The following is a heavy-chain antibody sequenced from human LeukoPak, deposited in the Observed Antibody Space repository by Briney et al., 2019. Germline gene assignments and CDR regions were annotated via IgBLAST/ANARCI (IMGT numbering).Heavy chain of an antibody. CDR2: IRGTGSRT. Sequence: PGRSLRLSCAASGFTFSTYAMSWVRQAPGEGLEWVSGIRGTGSRTDYADSVKGRFTISRDNSKDTLYLQMNSLRADDTAVYYCAKTSRGNSGYDSPFDYWGQGTLVTVSS. CDR1: GFTFSTYA. CDR3: AKTSRGNSGYDSPFDY. J-gene: IGHJ4*02. D-gene: IGHD5-12*01. V-gene: IGHV3-23*01.